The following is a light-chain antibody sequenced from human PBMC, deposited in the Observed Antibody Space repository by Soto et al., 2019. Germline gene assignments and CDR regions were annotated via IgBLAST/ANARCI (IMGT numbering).Light chain of an antibody. V-gene: IGKV3-15*01. CDR1: QSVSSY. J-gene: IGKJ1*01. Sequence: DIAMTQSPATLSVSPGEKATISCLASQSVSSYLAWYQQKPGQAPRLLIYGASTRDTGIPARFSGSGSGTEFTLTISSLQSEDFAVYYCQQYNNWQGTFGQGTKVDI. CDR2: GAS. CDR3: QQYNNWQGT.